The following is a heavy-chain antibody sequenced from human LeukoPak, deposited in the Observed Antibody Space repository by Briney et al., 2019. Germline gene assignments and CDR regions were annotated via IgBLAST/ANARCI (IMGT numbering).Heavy chain of an antibody. Sequence: SETLSLTCTVAGGSVSGTFYWSWIRQPPGKGLEWIAYIYHTGTTGSNPSLKSRVTVSLDTSKNQFSLKLSSVTAADTAVYYCARRWVYDKRAFDAWGQGTMVTVSA. V-gene: IGHV4-61*01. D-gene: IGHD3-16*01. CDR3: ARRWVYDKRAFDA. CDR1: GGSVSGTFY. CDR2: IYHTGTT. J-gene: IGHJ3*01.